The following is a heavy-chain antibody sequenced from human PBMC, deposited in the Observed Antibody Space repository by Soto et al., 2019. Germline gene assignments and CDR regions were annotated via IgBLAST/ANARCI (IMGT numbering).Heavy chain of an antibody. D-gene: IGHD5-18*01. J-gene: IGHJ4*02. CDR2: IWYDGSNK. Sequence: GGSLRLSCAASGFTFSSYGMHWVRQAPGKGLEWVAVIWYDGSNKYYADSVKGRFTISRDNSKNTLYLQMNSLRAEDTAVYYCARDQGRGYSYGFDDWGQGTLVTVSS. CDR1: GFTFSSYG. V-gene: IGHV3-33*01. CDR3: ARDQGRGYSYGFDD.